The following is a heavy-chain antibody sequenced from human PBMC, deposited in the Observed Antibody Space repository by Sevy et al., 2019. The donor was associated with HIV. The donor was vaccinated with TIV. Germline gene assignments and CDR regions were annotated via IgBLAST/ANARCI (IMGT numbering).Heavy chain of an antibody. Sequence: GGSLRLSCAASGFILRNDWMHWVRQVPGKGLVWVSRINSDGLIETYADSVKGRFIISRDNAKTTVYLQINSLRVEDSAVYFCARGTAGVPLSWGRGPLVTVSS. CDR1: GFILRNDW. CDR3: ARGTAGVPLS. CDR2: INSDGLIE. D-gene: IGHD2-8*01. J-gene: IGHJ5*02. V-gene: IGHV3-74*03.